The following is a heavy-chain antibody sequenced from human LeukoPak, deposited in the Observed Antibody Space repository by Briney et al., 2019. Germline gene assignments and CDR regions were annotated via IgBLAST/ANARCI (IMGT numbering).Heavy chain of an antibody. CDR1: GYSFTSYW. Sequence: GESLKISCKGSGYSFTSYWIGWVRQMPGKGLEWMGIIYPGDSDTGYSPSFQGQVTISADKSISTAYLQWSGLKASGTAMYYCARRDGYCSSTSCYADYYYGMDVWGQGTTVTVSS. CDR3: ARRDGYCSSTSCYADYYYGMDV. D-gene: IGHD2-2*01. J-gene: IGHJ6*02. V-gene: IGHV5-51*01. CDR2: IYPGDSDT.